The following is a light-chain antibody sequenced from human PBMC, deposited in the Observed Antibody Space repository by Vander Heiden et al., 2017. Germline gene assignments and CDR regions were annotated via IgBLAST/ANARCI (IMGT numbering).Light chain of an antibody. CDR1: QSLRHSNGKNY. J-gene: IGKJ1*01. CDR3: MQALQTPWT. CDR2: LGS. V-gene: IGKV2-28*01. Sequence: DIVMPQSPLSLPVTPGESASISCRSSQSLRHSNGKNYLDWYLQKPGQSPQLLIYLGSDRASGVPDRFSGSGSGTDFTLKISSVEAEDVGVYYCMQALQTPWTFGQGTKVQIK.